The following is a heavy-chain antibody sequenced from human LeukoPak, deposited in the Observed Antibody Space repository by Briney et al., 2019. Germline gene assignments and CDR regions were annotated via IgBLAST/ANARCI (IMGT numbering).Heavy chain of an antibody. CDR3: ASQLGIADYYGMDV. D-gene: IGHD7-27*01. Sequence: PGGSLRLSCAASGFTFSSYSMNWVRQAPGKGLEWVSSISSSSSYIYYADSVKGRFTISRDNAKNTLYLQMNSLRAEDTAVYYCASQLGIADYYGMDVWGQGTTVTVSS. CDR2: ISSSSSYI. CDR1: GFTFSSYS. J-gene: IGHJ6*02. V-gene: IGHV3-21*01.